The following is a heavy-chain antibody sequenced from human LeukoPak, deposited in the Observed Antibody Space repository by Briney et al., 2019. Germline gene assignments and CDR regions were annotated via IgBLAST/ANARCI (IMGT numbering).Heavy chain of an antibody. CDR1: GYTFSSYG. CDR2: ISGYNGNT. D-gene: IGHD3-10*01. J-gene: IGHJ3*02. CDR3: ARGRIRFGEASDASDI. V-gene: IGHV1-18*01. Sequence: ASVKVSCKASGYTFSSYGISWVRQAPGQGLEWMGWISGYNGNTNYAQNLQGRVSMTTDTSTSTVYMELRSLRSDDTAVYYCARGRIRFGEASDASDIWGQGTVVTVS.